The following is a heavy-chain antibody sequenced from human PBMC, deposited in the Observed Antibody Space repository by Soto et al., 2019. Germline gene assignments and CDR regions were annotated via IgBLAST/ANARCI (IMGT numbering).Heavy chain of an antibody. V-gene: IGHV3-33*01. J-gene: IGHJ4*02. CDR2: IWYDGRDK. D-gene: IGHD3-22*01. CDR3: VSGYGYFDT. Sequence: QVQLVESGGGVVQPGRSLRLSCAASGITFSNYGTHWVRQAPGKGLEWVAVIWYDGRDKYYADSVKGRFTISRDNSKNTLYLQMNSLTDDDTAVYYCVSGYGYFDTWGQGTLVTVSS. CDR1: GITFSNYG.